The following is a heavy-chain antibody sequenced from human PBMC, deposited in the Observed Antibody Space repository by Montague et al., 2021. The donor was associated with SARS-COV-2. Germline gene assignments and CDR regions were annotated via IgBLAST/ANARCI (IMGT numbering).Heavy chain of an antibody. J-gene: IGHJ4*02. CDR2: VKHPGGT. Sequence: SETLSLTCAVDGGSFTGYSWNWIRQPPGKGLEWIGEVKHPGGTNYNPSLKRRVTISIDMSKNQFSFNLESVTAADTAAYSCARPVRSSWHRFEYWGQGTLVTVSS. CDR3: ARPVRSSWHRFEY. D-gene: IGHD2-15*01. CDR1: GGSFTGYS. V-gene: IGHV4-34*01.